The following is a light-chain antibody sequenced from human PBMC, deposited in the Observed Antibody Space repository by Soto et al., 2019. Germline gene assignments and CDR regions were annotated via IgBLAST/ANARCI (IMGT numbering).Light chain of an antibody. CDR1: QGISSY. Sequence: AIRMTQSPSSFSASTGDRVTITCRASQGISSYLAWYQQKPGKAPKLLIYAASTLQSGVPSRFSGSGSGTDFTLTINCLQSEDFATYYCQQYYSYPQVTFGPGTKVDIK. CDR3: QQYYSYPQVT. V-gene: IGKV1-8*01. J-gene: IGKJ3*01. CDR2: AAS.